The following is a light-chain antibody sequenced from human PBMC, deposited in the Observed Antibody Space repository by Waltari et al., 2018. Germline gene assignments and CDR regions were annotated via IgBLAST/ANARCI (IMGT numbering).Light chain of an antibody. CDR1: SGHSTYA. CDR3: QAWGTGIV. V-gene: IGLV4-69*01. CDR2: LNSDGTY. Sequence: QLVLTQSPSASASLGASVKLTCTLSSGHSTYAIAWHQQQPEKGPRYLMKLNSDGTYTKGDGIPDRFSGSSSGAERYLTISSLQSEEAADYYCQAWGTGIVFGTGTKVTVL. J-gene: IGLJ1*01.